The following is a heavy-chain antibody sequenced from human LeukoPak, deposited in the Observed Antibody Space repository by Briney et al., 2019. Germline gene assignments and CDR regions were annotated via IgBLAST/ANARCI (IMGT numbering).Heavy chain of an antibody. Sequence: ASVKISCKVSGYIFTDYYMHWVQQAPGKGLEWMGLVDPEDGETIYAEKFQGRVTITADTSTDTAYMELSSLRSEDTAVYYCATGDRITMIVVVPFQHWGQGTLVTVSS. J-gene: IGHJ1*01. D-gene: IGHD3-22*01. CDR3: ATGDRITMIVVVPFQH. CDR2: VDPEDGET. CDR1: GYIFTDYY. V-gene: IGHV1-69-2*01.